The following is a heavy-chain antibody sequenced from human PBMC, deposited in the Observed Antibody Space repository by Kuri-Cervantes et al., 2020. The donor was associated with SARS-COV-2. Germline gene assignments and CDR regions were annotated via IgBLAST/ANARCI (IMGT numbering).Heavy chain of an antibody. V-gene: IGHV3-23*01. J-gene: IGHJ5*02. D-gene: IGHD2-15*01. Sequence: GGSLRLSCAASGFTFSSYAMSWVRQAPGKGLEWVSAISGSGGSTYYADSVKGRFTISRDNSKNTLYLQMNSLRAEDTAVYYCAKDTRRVVAATNWFDPWGQGTLVTVSS. CDR3: AKDTRRVVAATNWFDP. CDR1: GFTFSSYA. CDR2: ISGSGGST.